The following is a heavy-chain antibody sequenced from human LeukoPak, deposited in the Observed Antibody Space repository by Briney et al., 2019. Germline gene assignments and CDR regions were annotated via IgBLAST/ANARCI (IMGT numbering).Heavy chain of an antibody. D-gene: IGHD5-12*01. Sequence: SVKVSCKASGGTFSSYAISWVRQAPGQGLEWMGRIIPIFGTANYAQKFQGRVTITTDESTSTAYMELSSLRSEDAAVYYCARVRYGYDFAPYYMDVWGKGTTVTVSS. J-gene: IGHJ6*03. CDR2: IIPIFGTA. V-gene: IGHV1-69*05. CDR3: ARVRYGYDFAPYYMDV. CDR1: GGTFSSYA.